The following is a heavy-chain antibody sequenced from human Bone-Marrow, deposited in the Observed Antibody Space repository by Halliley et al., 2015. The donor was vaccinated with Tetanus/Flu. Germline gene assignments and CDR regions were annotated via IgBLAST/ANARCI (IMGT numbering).Heavy chain of an antibody. V-gene: IGHV4-30-4*01. CDR2: IYYTGGS. D-gene: IGHD5-12*01. CDR3: ARGYRGYEARGWLDR. Sequence: WIGYIYYTGGSTYTPSLENRVSRSVDTSKNQFSLKVRSVTAADTAVYYCARGYRGYEARGWLDRWGQGTLVTVSS. J-gene: IGHJ5*02.